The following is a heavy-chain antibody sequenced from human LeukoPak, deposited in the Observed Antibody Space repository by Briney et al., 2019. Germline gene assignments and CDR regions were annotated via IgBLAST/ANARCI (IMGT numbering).Heavy chain of an antibody. J-gene: IGHJ5*01. CDR1: GFTFDSFD. V-gene: IGHV3-23*01. D-gene: IGHD3-16*01. Sequence: GGSLRLSREASGFTFDSFDMTWVRQAPGKGLEWVSLISGSGFHTFYAASVEGRFTVSRDNSKNTMYLQMNTLRAEDTAIYYCARRKFYRLGKKKEPNWFDSWGQGTLVTVSS. CDR3: ARRKFYRLGKKKEPNWFDS. CDR2: ISGSGFHT.